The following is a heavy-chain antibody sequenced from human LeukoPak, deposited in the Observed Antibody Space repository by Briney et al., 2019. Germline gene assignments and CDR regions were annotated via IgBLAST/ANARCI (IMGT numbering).Heavy chain of an antibody. V-gene: IGHV4-34*01. J-gene: IGHJ4*02. CDR1: GGSFSGYY. CDR2: INHSGST. CDR3: ARNRDGYNGIDY. D-gene: IGHD5-24*01. Sequence: PSETLSLTRAVYGGSFSGYYWSWIRQPPGKGLEWMGEINHSGSTNYNPSLKSRVTISVEPTKNQFSLKLSSVTAADKAVYYCARNRDGYNGIDYWGQGTLVTVSS.